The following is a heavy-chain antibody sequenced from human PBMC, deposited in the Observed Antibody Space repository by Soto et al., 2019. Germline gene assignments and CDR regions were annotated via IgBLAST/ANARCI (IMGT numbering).Heavy chain of an antibody. V-gene: IGHV4-31*03. J-gene: IGHJ4*02. D-gene: IGHD1-1*01. CDR3: ARETTGGDFHY. CDR2: IYHSGST. Sequence: TSETLSLTCTVSGGSITSGVYYWTWIRQHPGKGLEWIGYIYHSGSTFYNPSLKSRVTISPDTSWTQFSLNLSSVTAADTAVYYCARETTGGDFHYWGQG. CDR1: GGSITSGVYY.